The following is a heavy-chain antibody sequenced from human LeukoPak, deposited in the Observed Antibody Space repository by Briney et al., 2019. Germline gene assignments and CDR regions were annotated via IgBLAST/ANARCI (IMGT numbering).Heavy chain of an antibody. J-gene: IGHJ4*02. Sequence: GGSLRLSCAASGFTFSNAWMSWVRQAPGKGLEWVGRIKSKTDGGTTDYAAPVKGRFTISRDDSKNTPYLQMNSLKTEDTAVYYCTTGAAFWSGYYTEVPDYWGQGTLVTVSS. CDR2: IKSKTDGGTT. V-gene: IGHV3-15*01. CDR3: TTGAAFWSGYYTEVPDY. D-gene: IGHD3-3*01. CDR1: GFTFSNAW.